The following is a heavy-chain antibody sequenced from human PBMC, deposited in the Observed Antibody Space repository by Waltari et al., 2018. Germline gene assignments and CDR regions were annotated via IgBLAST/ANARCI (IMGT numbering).Heavy chain of an antibody. CDR2: NYYRGST. CDR3: ARGCRYGGKSYYYMDV. D-gene: IGHD2-15*01. J-gene: IGHJ6*03. V-gene: IGHV4-59*01. CDR1: GGSISSYY. Sequence: QVQLQESGPGLVKPSETLSLTCTVSGGSISSYYWSWIRQPPGKGLEWIGYNYYRGSTNYHPSLKIRVTISVDTSKNQFSLKLSSVTAADTAVYYCARGCRYGGKSYYYMDVWGKGTTVTVSS.